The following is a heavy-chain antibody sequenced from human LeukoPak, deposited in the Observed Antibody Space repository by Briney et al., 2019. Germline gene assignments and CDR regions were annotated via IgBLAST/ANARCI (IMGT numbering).Heavy chain of an antibody. CDR1: GGSISSYY. V-gene: IGHV4-59*01. CDR2: IYYSGST. D-gene: IGHD1-20*01. Sequence: SETLSLTCTVSGGSISSYYWSWIRQPPRKGLEWIGYIYYSGSTNYNPSLKSRVTISVDTSKNQFSLKLSSVTAADTAVYYCAKFNTWNVVIDYWGREPLVTVSS. J-gene: IGHJ4*02. CDR3: AKFNTWNVVIDY.